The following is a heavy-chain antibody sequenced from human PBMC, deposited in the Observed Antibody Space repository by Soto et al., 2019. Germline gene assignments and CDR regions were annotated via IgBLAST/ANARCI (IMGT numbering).Heavy chain of an antibody. J-gene: IGHJ4*02. V-gene: IGHV3-15*01. CDR3: ATVYCATTSCYAPFDY. CDR2: IKTNSDGGTV. D-gene: IGHD2-2*01. Sequence: GGSLRLSCAASGCTFSNAWMSWVRQAPGQGLEWVGRIKTNSDGGTVDYASPVKGRFTISRDDSKSTLYLDLNSLKTEDTGVYFCATVYCATTSCYAPFDYWGKGTLVTVSS. CDR1: GCTFSNAW.